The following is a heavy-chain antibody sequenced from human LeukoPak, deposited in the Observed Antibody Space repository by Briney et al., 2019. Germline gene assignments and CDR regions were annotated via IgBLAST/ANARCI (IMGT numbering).Heavy chain of an antibody. CDR1: GFTFSSYA. CDR3: AKDCSSTSCSPEGAFDI. V-gene: IGHV3-23*01. D-gene: IGHD2-2*01. Sequence: PGGSLRLSCAASGFTFSSYAMSWVRQAPGKGLEWVSAISGSGGSTYYADSVKGRFTISRDNSKNTLYLQMNSLRAEDTAVYYCAKDCSSTSCSPEGAFDIWGQGTMVTVSS. CDR2: ISGSGGST. J-gene: IGHJ3*02.